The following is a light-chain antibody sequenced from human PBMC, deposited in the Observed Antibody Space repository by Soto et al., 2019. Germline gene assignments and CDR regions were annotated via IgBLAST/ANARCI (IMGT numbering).Light chain of an antibody. J-gene: IGKJ5*01. CDR3: QQYGTSEII. Sequence: IQLTQSPSSLSASVGDRVTITCRASQSISSWLAWYQQKPGKAPKLLIYKASSLESGVPSRFSGSGSGTDFTLTITRLEPEDFAVFYCQQYGTSEIIFGQGTRLETK. V-gene: IGKV1-5*03. CDR1: QSISSW. CDR2: KAS.